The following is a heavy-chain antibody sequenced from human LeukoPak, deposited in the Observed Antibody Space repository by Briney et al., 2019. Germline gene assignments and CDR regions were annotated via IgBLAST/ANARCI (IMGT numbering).Heavy chain of an antibody. Sequence: GGSLRLSCVVSGFTFSSYEMNWVRQAPGKGLEWVSYISSNGNTIYYADSVKGRFTISRDNAINSLYLQMNSLRAEDTAVYYCARDGVTSDWDSLPNWLDPWGQGTLVTVSS. V-gene: IGHV3-48*03. CDR3: ARDGVTSDWDSLPNWLDP. D-gene: IGHD6-19*01. J-gene: IGHJ5*02. CDR2: ISSNGNTI. CDR1: GFTFSSYE.